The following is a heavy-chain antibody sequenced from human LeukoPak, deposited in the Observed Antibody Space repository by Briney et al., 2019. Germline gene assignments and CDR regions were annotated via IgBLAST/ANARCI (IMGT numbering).Heavy chain of an antibody. CDR1: GFTFSSYA. D-gene: IGHD3-22*01. CDR3: AKCYAYYDSSGDFDY. Sequence: PGGSLRLSCAASGFTFSSYAMSWVRQAPGKGLEWVSAISGSGDSTYYADSVKGRFTISRDNSKNTLYLQMNSLRAEDTAVYYCAKCYAYYDSSGDFDYWGRGTLVTVSS. V-gene: IGHV3-23*01. J-gene: IGHJ4*02. CDR2: ISGSGDST.